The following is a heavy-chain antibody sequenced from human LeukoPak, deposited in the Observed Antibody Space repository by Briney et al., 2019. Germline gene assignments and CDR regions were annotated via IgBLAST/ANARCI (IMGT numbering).Heavy chain of an antibody. J-gene: IGHJ4*02. CDR3: AKVLSDIVVVVAAISYYFDY. D-gene: IGHD2-15*01. V-gene: IGHV3-53*01. CDR1: GFIVSGKY. CDR2: IYDGDRT. Sequence: GGSLRLSCAASGFIVSGKYMSWVRQAPGKGLEWVAIIYDGDRTYYTDSVKGRFTLSRDNSKNTLYLQMNSLRAEDTAVYYCAKVLSDIVVVVAAISYYFDYWGQGTLVTVSS.